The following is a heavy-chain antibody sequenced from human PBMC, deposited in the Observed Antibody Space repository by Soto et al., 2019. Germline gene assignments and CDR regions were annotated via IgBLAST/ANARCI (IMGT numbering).Heavy chain of an antibody. Sequence: GGSLRHSCAASGFTFSTYGMHWVRQAPGKGLEWVAVISYDGSNKYYADSVKGRFTISRDNSKNTLYLQMNSLRTEDTAVYYCAKDLVGSKGYWGQGTLVTVSS. V-gene: IGHV3-30*18. CDR2: ISYDGSNK. CDR1: GFTFSTYG. J-gene: IGHJ4*02. CDR3: AKDLVGSKGY. D-gene: IGHD2-15*01.